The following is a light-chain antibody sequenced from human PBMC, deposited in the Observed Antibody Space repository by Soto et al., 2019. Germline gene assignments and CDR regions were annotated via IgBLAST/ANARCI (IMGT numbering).Light chain of an antibody. J-gene: IGKJ4*01. CDR1: QSVSSN. V-gene: IGKV3D-15*01. CDR3: QQYNSWPLT. CDR2: GAS. Sequence: EIVMTQSPATLSVSPGDTATLSCRASQSVSSNLAWYQQKPGQAPRLLIYGASSRATGTPARFSGSGSGTEFTLTISSLQSEDFAVYYCQQYNSWPLTFDGGTKVEIK.